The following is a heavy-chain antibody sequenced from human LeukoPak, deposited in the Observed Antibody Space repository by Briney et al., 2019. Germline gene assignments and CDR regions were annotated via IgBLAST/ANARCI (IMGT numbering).Heavy chain of an antibody. CDR3: ARHFHYSNNWFDP. CDR2: IYYSGST. J-gene: IGHJ5*02. CDR1: GGSISSSTYY. D-gene: IGHD4-11*01. Sequence: SETLSLTCNVSGGSISSSTYYWSWIRQPPGMGLEWIGSIYYSGSTLYNASLKSRVTISVDTSKNHFSLKSSSVTAADTAVYYCARHFHYSNNWFDPWGQGTLVTVSS. V-gene: IGHV4-39*01.